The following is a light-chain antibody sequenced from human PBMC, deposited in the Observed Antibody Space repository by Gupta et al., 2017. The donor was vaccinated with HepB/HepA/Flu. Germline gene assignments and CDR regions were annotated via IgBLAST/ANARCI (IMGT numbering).Light chain of an antibody. V-gene: IGLV2-8*01. CDR3: SSDAGSNNVI. CDR2: EVN. CDR1: SSDVGGYDY. Sequence: QSALTHPHSASGSPGQSVTISCTGTSSDVGGYDYVSWYQQHPGKAPKLMIHEVNKRPAGVPDRFSGSKSGNTASLTVSGLQAEDEADYYCSSDAGSNNVIFGGGTRLTVL. J-gene: IGLJ2*01.